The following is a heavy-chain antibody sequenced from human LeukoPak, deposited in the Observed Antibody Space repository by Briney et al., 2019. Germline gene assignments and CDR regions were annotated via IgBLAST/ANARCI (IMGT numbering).Heavy chain of an antibody. CDR1: GFTFSSYA. CDR2: IRGSGTST. D-gene: IGHD2-21*02. J-gene: IGHJ4*02. CDR3: AKEPPYCGGDCYFLLDY. Sequence: QPGGSLRLSCAASGFTFSSYAMSWVRQAPGKGLEWVSGIRGSGTSTYYADSVKGRFTISRDNSKNTLYLQVNSLRAEDTGVYYCAKEPPYCGGDCYFLLDYWGQGTLVTVSS. V-gene: IGHV3-23*01.